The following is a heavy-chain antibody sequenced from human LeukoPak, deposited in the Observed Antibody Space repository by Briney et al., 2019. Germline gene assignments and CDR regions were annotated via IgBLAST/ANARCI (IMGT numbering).Heavy chain of an antibody. J-gene: IGHJ4*02. V-gene: IGHV3-21*01. D-gene: IGHD3-10*01. Sequence: PGGSLRLSCAASGFTFSSYSMNWVRQAPGKGLEWVSSISSSSSYIYYADSVKGRFTISRDNAKNSLYLQMKSLRAEDTAVYYCARVGVLWFGELGFFDYWGQGTLVTVSS. CDR1: GFTFSSYS. CDR3: ARVGVLWFGELGFFDY. CDR2: ISSSSSYI.